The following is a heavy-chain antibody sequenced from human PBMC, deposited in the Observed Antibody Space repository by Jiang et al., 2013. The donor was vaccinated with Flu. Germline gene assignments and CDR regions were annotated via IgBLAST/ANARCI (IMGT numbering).Heavy chain of an antibody. CDR1: GYSFTSYW. D-gene: IGHD5-18*01. CDR3: ARKGGPALQLWFSYGGLGEMDV. J-gene: IGHJ6*04. Sequence: GAEVKKPGESLRISCKGSGYSFTSYWISWVRQMPGKGLEWMGRIDPSDSYTNYSPSFQGHVTISADKSISTAYLQWSSLKASDTAMYYCARKGGPALQLWFSYGGLGEMDVWGKGTTVTVSS. CDR2: IDPSDSYT. V-gene: IGHV5-10-1*01.